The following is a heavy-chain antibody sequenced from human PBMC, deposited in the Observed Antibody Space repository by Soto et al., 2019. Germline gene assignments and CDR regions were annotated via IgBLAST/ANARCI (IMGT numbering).Heavy chain of an antibody. J-gene: IGHJ5*02. Sequence: QVQLVQSGAEVNKPGSSVKVYCKASGGTFSSYAISWVRQAPGQGLEWMGGIIPIFGTANYAQKFQGRVTITADESTSTAYMELSSLRSEDTAVYYCARGIAAAGTEYNWFDPWGQGTLVTVSS. CDR2: IIPIFGTA. V-gene: IGHV1-69*12. CDR1: GGTFSSYA. D-gene: IGHD6-13*01. CDR3: ARGIAAAGTEYNWFDP.